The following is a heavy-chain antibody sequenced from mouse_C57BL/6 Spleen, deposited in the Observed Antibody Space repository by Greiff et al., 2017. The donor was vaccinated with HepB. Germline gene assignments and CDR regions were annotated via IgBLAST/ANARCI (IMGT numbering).Heavy chain of an antibody. D-gene: IGHD1-1*01. CDR3: ARPSTVVEGYFDY. V-gene: IGHV1-55*01. CDR2: IYPGSGST. CDR1: GYTFTSYW. J-gene: IGHJ2*01. Sequence: QVHVKQPGAELVKPGASVKMSCKASGYTFTSYWITWVKQRPGQGLEWIGDIYPGSGSTNYNEKFKSKATLTVDTSSSTAYMQLSSLTSEDSAVYYCARPSTVVEGYFDYWGQGTTLTVSS.